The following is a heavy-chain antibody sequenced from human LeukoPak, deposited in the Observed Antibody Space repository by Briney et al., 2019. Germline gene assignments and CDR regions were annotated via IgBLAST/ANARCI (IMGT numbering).Heavy chain of an antibody. V-gene: IGHV3-30*18. CDR3: AKDPELYSSGRVDY. CDR1: GFTFSSYG. J-gene: IGHJ4*02. Sequence: GGSLRLSCAASGFTFSSYGMHWVRQAPGKGLEWVAVISYDGSNKYYADSVKGRFTISRDNSKNTLYLQMNSLRAEDTAVYYCAKDPELYSSGRVDYWGQGTLVTVSS. CDR2: ISYDGSNK. D-gene: IGHD6-19*01.